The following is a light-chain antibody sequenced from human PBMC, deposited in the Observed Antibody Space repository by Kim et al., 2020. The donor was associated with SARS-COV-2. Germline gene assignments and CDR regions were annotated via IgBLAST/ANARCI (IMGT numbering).Light chain of an antibody. CDR3: QQRSNWPPGYT. Sequence: SQGERATLSGRASQSVSSYLAWYQQKPGQAPRLLIYDASNRATGIPARFSGSGSGTDFTLTISSLEPEDFAVYYCQQRSNWPPGYTFGQGTKLEI. J-gene: IGKJ2*01. CDR1: QSVSSY. CDR2: DAS. V-gene: IGKV3-11*01.